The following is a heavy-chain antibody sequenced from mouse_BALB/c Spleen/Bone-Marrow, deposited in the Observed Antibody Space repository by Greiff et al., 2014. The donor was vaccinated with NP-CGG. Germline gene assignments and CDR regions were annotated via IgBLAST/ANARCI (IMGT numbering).Heavy chain of an antibody. CDR3: AHDGLLPGMDY. CDR2: IFPGDNST. J-gene: IGHJ4*01. D-gene: IGHD2-3*01. CDR1: GYTFTSYD. V-gene: IGHV1-85*01. Sequence: VQLQESGAELVKPGASVKLSCKASGYTFTSYDINWVRQRPEQGLEWIRWIFPGDNSTKYNEKFKGKATLTTDKSSSTAYMQLSRLTSEDSAVYFCAHDGLLPGMDYWGQGTSVTVSS.